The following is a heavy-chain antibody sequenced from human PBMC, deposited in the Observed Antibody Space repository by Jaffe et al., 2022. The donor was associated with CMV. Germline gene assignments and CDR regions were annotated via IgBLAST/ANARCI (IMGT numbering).Heavy chain of an antibody. CDR1: GGSFSGYY. CDR3: ARGRGYYDYVWGSYRYPERRVFDY. J-gene: IGHJ4*02. V-gene: IGHV4-34*01. CDR2: INHSGST. D-gene: IGHD3-16*02. Sequence: QVQLQQWGAGLLKPSETLSLTCAVYGGSFSGYYWSWIRQPPGKGLEWIGEINHSGSTNYNPSLKSRVTISVDTSKNQFSLKLSSVTAADTAVYYCARGRGYYDYVWGSYRYPERRVFDYWGQGTLVTVSS.